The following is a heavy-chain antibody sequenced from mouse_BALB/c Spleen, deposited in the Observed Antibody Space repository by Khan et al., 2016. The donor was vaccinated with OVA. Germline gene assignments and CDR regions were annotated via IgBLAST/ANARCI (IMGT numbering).Heavy chain of an antibody. Sequence: QVQLKQSGPELVKPGASVRISCKASDYTFTSYYIHWVKQRPGQGLEWIGWIYPGNINNNYTERFKGKATLTADKYSSPAYMHLSSLTSEDYGVYFWARGGYGAFGYWGQGNFVTVSA. D-gene: IGHD2-14*01. J-gene: IGHJ3*02. CDR3: ARGGYGAFGY. V-gene: IGHV1S56*01. CDR1: DYTFTSYY. CDR2: IYPGNINN.